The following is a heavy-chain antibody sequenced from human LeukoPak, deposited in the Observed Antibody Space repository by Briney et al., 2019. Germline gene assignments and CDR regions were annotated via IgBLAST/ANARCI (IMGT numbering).Heavy chain of an antibody. J-gene: IGHJ6*02. V-gene: IGHV1-69*05. D-gene: IGHD1-26*01. CDR3: ARDQKVGATPYFGMDV. CDR1: GGTFSSYA. Sequence: EASVKVSCKASGGTFSSYAISWVRQAPGQGLEWMGGIIPIFGTANYAQKFQGRVTITTDESTSTAYMEVSSLRSEDTAVYYCARDQKVGATPYFGMDVWGQGTTVTVSS. CDR2: IIPIFGTA.